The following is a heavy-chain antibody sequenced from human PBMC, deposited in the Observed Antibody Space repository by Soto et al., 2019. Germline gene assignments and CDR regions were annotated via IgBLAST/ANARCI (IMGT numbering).Heavy chain of an antibody. J-gene: IGHJ4*02. V-gene: IGHV4-31*03. Sequence: TLSLTCSVSGGSISSGYHYWSWVRQHPGKGLEWIGYMSYSGSAYYNSSLKSRVTISVDTSKNEFSLNLSSVTAADTAVYYCARASFDYSRGYYFDSWGQGTLVTVSS. D-gene: IGHD4-4*01. CDR1: GGSISSGYHY. CDR3: ARASFDYSRGYYFDS. CDR2: MSYSGSA.